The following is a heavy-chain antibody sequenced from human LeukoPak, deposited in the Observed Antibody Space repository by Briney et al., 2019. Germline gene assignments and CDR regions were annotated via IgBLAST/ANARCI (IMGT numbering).Heavy chain of an antibody. J-gene: IGHJ4*02. D-gene: IGHD3-10*01. CDR1: GFTFSSYW. Sequence: GGSLRLSCAASGFTFSSYWMSWVRQLPGKGLEWVANINQDGTEKYYVDSVKGRFTISRDNAKNSLDLQMNSLRVEDTAIYYCVKVAKYYYGSETYYFFEHWGQGTPVTASS. V-gene: IGHV3-7*01. CDR2: INQDGTEK. CDR3: VKVAKYYYGSETYYFFEH.